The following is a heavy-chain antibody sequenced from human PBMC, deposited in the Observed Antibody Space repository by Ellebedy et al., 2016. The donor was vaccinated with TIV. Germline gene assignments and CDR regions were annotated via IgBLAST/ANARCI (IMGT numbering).Heavy chain of an antibody. V-gene: IGHV3-7*01. CDR2: INRDGSDQ. D-gene: IGHD3-16*01. Sequence: GGSLRLSXVTSGFTSTTYWMNWVRQAPGKGLEWVASINRDGSDQNYLDSVKGRFTMSREDTKNSMYLQMNSLRAEDTAIYYCMNLGWGQGTLVTVSS. CDR3: MNLG. CDR1: GFTSTTYW. J-gene: IGHJ1*01.